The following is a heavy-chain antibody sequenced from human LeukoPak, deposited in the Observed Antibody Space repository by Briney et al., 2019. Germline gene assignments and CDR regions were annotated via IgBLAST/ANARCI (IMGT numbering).Heavy chain of an antibody. J-gene: IGHJ4*02. D-gene: IGHD2-2*01. CDR2: IYYSGST. CDR3: ARGGMGAVPAAAFDY. Sequence: SETLSLTCTVSGGSISSYYWSWIRQPPGKGLEWIGYIYYSGSTNYNPSLKSRVTISVDTSKNQFSLKLSSVTAADTAVYYCARGGMGAVPAAAFDYWGQGTLVTVSS. CDR1: GGSISSYY. V-gene: IGHV4-59*01.